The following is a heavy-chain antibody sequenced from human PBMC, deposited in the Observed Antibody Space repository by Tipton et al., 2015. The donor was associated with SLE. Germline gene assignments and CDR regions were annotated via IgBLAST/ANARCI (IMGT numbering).Heavy chain of an antibody. D-gene: IGHD5-18*01. CDR2: IYYSGST. CDR3: ARDGYSYPFDY. V-gene: IGHV4-61*01. Sequence: TLSLTCTVSGGSISSGSNYWSWIRQPPGKGLEWIGYIYYSGSTNYNPSLKSRVTISVDTSKNQFSLKLTSVTAADTAVYYCARDGYSYPFDYWGQGTLVTVSS. CDR1: GGSISSGSNY. J-gene: IGHJ4*02.